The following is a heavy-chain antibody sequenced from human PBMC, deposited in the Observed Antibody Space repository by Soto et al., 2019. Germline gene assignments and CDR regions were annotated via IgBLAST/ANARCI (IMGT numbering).Heavy chain of an antibody. Sequence: GGSLRLSCAASGFTFSSYAMSWVRQAPGKGLEWVSAISGSGGSTYYADSVKGRFTISRDNSKNTLYLQMNSLRAEDTAVYYCAKDPYGPWADYYGMDVWGQGTTVTVSS. V-gene: IGHV3-23*01. CDR3: AKDPYGPWADYYGMDV. CDR2: ISGSGGST. D-gene: IGHD3-10*01. CDR1: GFTFSSYA. J-gene: IGHJ6*02.